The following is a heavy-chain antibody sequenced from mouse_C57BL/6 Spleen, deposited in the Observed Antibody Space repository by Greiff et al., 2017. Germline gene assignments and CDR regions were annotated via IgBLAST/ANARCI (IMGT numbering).Heavy chain of an antibody. V-gene: IGHV5-17*01. D-gene: IGHD2-2*01. CDR1: GFTFSDYG. CDR3: AIDAYAWVGY. CDR2: ISSGRSTI. J-gene: IGHJ3*02. Sequence: EVKLMESGGGLVKPGGSLKLSCAASGFTFSDYGMHWVRQAPEKGLEWVAYISSGRSTIYYADTVKGRFTISRENAKNTLFLQMTSLRSDDTAMYYCAIDAYAWVGYWGQGTPVTVSA.